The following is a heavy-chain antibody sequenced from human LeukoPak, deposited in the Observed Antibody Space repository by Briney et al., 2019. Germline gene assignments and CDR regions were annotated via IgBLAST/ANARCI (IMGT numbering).Heavy chain of an antibody. J-gene: IGHJ4*02. D-gene: IGHD6-19*01. CDR3: ARGPVWIAVAPPDY. V-gene: IGHV4-59*08. CDR1: GGSISSYY. CDR2: IYYSGST. Sequence: SETLSLTCTVSGGSISSYYWSWIRQPPGKGLEWIGYIYYSGSTNYNPSLKSRVTISVDTSKNQFSLKLSSVTAADTAVYYCARGPVWIAVAPPDYWGQGTLVTVSS.